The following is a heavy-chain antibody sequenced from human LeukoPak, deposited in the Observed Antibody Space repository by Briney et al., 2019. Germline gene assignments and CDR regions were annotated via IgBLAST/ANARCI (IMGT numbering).Heavy chain of an antibody. J-gene: IGHJ4*02. V-gene: IGHV4-61*02. Sequence: SETLSLTCTVSGGSIFSRSNYWGWSRQPAGRGLEWLGRIYTSGSTNYNPSLKSRVTMSVDTSKNQFSLKLSSVTAEDTAVYYCARDSYYYDSSGYYYWDYWGQGTLVTVSS. CDR1: GGSIFSRSNY. CDR2: IYTSGST. CDR3: ARDSYYYDSSGYYYWDY. D-gene: IGHD3-22*01.